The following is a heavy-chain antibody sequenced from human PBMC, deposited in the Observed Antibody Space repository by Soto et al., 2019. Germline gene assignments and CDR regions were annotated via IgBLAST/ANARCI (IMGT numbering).Heavy chain of an antibody. CDR2: IYYSGST. CDR3: ARAAVEVLGMDV. V-gene: IGHV4-30-4*08. CDR1: GGSLSSSSSY. D-gene: IGHD2-15*01. J-gene: IGHJ6*02. Sequence: SETLSLTCTVSGGSLSSSSSYWGWIRQPPGKGLEWIGYIYYSGSTYYNPSLKSRVTISVDTSKNQFSLKLSSVTAADTAVYYCARAAVEVLGMDVWGQGTTVTVSS.